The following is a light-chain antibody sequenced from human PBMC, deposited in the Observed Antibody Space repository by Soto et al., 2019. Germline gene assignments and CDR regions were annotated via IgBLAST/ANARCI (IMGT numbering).Light chain of an antibody. CDR2: GAF. J-gene: IGKJ3*01. Sequence: ETVLTQSPGTLSLSPGHRATLSCRASQSVRSSYLAWYQQKPGQAPRLLIYGAFRRATGIPDRFSGSGSGKDFTLTISRLEPEDFAVYYCQQYGTSFTFGPGTKVDFK. CDR1: QSVRSSY. V-gene: IGKV3-20*01. CDR3: QQYGTSFT.